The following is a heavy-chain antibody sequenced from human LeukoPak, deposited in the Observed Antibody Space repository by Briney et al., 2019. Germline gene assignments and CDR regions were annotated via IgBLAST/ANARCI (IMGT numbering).Heavy chain of an antibody. J-gene: IGHJ4*02. V-gene: IGHV3-23*01. D-gene: IGHD4-23*01. CDR2: ISDSGYST. CDR1: GFTFSTYA. Sequence: GGSLRLSCAASGFTFSTYAMTWVRQAPGKGLEWVSAISDSGYSTYYADSVKGRFTISRDNSKNTLYLQMNSLRAEDTAVYYCANGGNSGWRFDYWGQGTLVTVSS. CDR3: ANGGNSGWRFDY.